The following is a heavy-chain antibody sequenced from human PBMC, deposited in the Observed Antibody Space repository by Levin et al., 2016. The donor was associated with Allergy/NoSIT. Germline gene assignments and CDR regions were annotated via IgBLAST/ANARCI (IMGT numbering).Heavy chain of an antibody. Sequence: WIRQPPGKGLEWVSSIRRKSNYTHYADSVEGRFTLSRDNAENSLYLQMNNLRADDTAVYYCAGRIAAGGGMDVWGQGTTVTVSS. CDR2: IRRKSNYT. CDR3: AGRIAAGGGMDV. D-gene: IGHD6-13*01. V-gene: IGHV3-21*01. J-gene: IGHJ6*02.